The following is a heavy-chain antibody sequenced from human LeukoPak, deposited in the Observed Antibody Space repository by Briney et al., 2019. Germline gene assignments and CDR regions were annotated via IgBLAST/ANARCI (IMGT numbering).Heavy chain of an antibody. D-gene: IGHD5-18*01. V-gene: IGHV4-59*01. CDR2: MYYSGST. CDR1: AGAISSYY. Sequence: SETLSLTCTASAGAISSYYWSWIRQPPGKGLEWIWYMYYSGSTYYNPSLKSRVTISVNMSKNQFSLNLSSVTAADTAVYYCARSTRGYIYGPFDYWGRGTLVTVSS. CDR3: ARSTRGYIYGPFDY. J-gene: IGHJ4*02.